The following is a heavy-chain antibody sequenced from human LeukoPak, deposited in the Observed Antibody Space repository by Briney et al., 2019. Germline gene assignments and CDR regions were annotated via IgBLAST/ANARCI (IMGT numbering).Heavy chain of an antibody. V-gene: IGHV3-30*03. CDR3: ARSLLWFGSLAVDAFDI. CDR1: GFTFSSYG. D-gene: IGHD3-10*01. Sequence: GGSLRLSCAASGFTFSSYGMHWVRQAPGKGLEWVAVISYDGSNKYYADSVKGRFTISRDNSKNSLYLQMNSLRAEDTAVYYCARSLLWFGSLAVDAFDIWGQGTMVTVSS. J-gene: IGHJ3*02. CDR2: ISYDGSNK.